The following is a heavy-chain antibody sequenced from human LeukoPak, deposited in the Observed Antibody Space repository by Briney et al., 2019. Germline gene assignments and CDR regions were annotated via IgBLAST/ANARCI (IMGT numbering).Heavy chain of an antibody. CDR3: ARDPPRKYQLLSGVFDY. D-gene: IGHD2-2*01. J-gene: IGHJ4*02. V-gene: IGHV1-2*02. CDR2: INPSGGGT. CDR1: GYTFTSYY. Sequence: GASVKVSCKASGYTFTSYYMHWVRQAPGQGLEWMGMINPSGGGTNYAQKFQGRVTMTRDTSISTAYMELSRLRSDDTAVYYCARDPPRKYQLLSGVFDYWGQGTLVTVSS.